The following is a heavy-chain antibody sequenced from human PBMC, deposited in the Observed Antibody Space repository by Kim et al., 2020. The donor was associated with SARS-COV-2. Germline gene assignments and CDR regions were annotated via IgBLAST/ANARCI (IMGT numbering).Heavy chain of an antibody. Sequence: SETLSLTCTVSGGSISSYYWSWIRQPPGKGLEWIGYIYYSGSTNYNPSLKSRVTISVDTSKNQFSLKLSSVTAADTAVYYCARHHLRGQTPPYFDYWGQGTLVTVSS. CDR1: GGSISSYY. CDR3: ARHHLRGQTPPYFDY. V-gene: IGHV4-59*08. D-gene: IGHD3-16*01. CDR2: IYYSGST. J-gene: IGHJ4*02.